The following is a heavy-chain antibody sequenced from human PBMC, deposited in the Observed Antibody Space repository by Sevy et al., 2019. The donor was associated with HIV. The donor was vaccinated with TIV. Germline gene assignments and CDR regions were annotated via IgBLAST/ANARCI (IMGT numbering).Heavy chain of an antibody. Sequence: GGSLRLSCAASGFAFSSHAMHWVRQAPGKGLEWVAVISYEGTETFYAPSVEGRFTISRDNSKNRLSLQINSLRPEDTAVYYCARDGGYSIKWYPLYWGHGTLVTVSS. CDR3: ARDGGYSIKWYPLY. CDR2: ISYEGTET. J-gene: IGHJ4*01. D-gene: IGHD6-13*01. V-gene: IGHV3-30-3*01. CDR1: GFAFSSHA.